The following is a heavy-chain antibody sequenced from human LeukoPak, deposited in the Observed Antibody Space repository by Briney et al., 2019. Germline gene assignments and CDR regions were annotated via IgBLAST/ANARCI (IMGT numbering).Heavy chain of an antibody. CDR1: GGSISSYY. D-gene: IGHD3-16*02. CDR3: ARLINYYDGMDV. CDR2: IYNSGST. J-gene: IGHJ6*02. V-gene: IGHV4-59*08. Sequence: KPSETLSLTCTVSGGSISSYYWSWLRQPPGKGLEWIGYIYNSGSTNYNPSLKSRVTISVDTSKSQFSLKLSSVTAADTAVYYCARLINYYDGMDVWGQGTTVTVSS.